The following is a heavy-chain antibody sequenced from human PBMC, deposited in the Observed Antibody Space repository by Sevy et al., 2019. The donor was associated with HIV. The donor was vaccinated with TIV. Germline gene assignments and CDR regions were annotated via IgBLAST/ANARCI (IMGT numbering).Heavy chain of an antibody. J-gene: IGHJ3*02. CDR2: ISSSGSYI. V-gene: IGHV3-21*01. CDR1: GFTFSTYS. D-gene: IGHD3-16*01. CDR3: ARDRDMITFGVEEAFDI. Sequence: GGSLRLSCAASGFTFSTYSMNWVRQAPGKGLEWVSSISSSGSYIYYADSVKGRFTISRDNAKNSLYLQMNSLRAEDTAVYFCARDRDMITFGVEEAFDIWGQGTMVTVSS.